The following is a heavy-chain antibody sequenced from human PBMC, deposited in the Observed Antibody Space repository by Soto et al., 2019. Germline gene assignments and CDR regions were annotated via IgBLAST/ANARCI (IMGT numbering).Heavy chain of an antibody. J-gene: IGHJ4*02. Sequence: QVRLVESGGGAVQPGDSLRLSCDASGFTFSTYALHWVRQAPGKGLEWVAFISYTGANQYYADSVKGRFTVSRDNSENIASLQRTSLKPEDSAVYYWARDAFLYSRGAYYDHCGQGTLVTVSS. V-gene: IGHV3-30-3*01. CDR2: ISYTGANQ. CDR1: GFTFSTYA. D-gene: IGHD4-4*01. CDR3: ARDAFLYSRGAYYDH.